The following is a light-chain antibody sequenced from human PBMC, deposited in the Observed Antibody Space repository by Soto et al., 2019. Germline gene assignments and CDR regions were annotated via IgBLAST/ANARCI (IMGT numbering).Light chain of an antibody. CDR2: EVN. CDR1: SSDVGGYNY. J-gene: IGLJ1*01. Sequence: QSFLTQPPSASGSPGQSVAISCTGTSSDVGGYNYVSWYQQHPGKAPKLMICEVNKRPSGVPDRFSGSKSGNTASLTVSGLQAEDEADYYCSSYAGSSNVFGTGTKVTVL. CDR3: SSYAGSSNV. V-gene: IGLV2-8*01.